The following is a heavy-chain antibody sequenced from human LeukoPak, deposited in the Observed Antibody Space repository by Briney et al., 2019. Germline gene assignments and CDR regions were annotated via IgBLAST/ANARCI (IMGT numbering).Heavy chain of an antibody. CDR3: AKGTVTTWYYYGMDV. V-gene: IGHV3-30*18. Sequence: GRSLRLSCAASGFTFSSYGMHWVRQAPGKGLEWVAVISYDGSNKYYADSVKGRFTISRDNSKNTLYLQMNSLRAEDTAVYYCAKGTVTTWYYYGMDVWGQGTTVTVSS. CDR1: GFTFSSYG. CDR2: ISYDGSNK. J-gene: IGHJ6*02. D-gene: IGHD4-17*01.